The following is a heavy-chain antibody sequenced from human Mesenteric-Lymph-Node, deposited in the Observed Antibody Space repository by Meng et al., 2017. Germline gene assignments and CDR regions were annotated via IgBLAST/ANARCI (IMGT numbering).Heavy chain of an antibody. J-gene: IGHJ4*02. D-gene: IGHD1-26*01. Sequence: QVQLLRSGAEVKKPGASVKVSCKASGYTFTSYAMHWVRQAPGQRLEWMGWINAGNGNTKYSQKFQGRVTITRDTSASTAYMELSSLRSEDTAVYYCATVGAEGVDYFDFWGQGTLVTVSS. V-gene: IGHV1-3*01. CDR2: INAGNGNT. CDR1: GYTFTSYA. CDR3: ATVGAEGVDYFDF.